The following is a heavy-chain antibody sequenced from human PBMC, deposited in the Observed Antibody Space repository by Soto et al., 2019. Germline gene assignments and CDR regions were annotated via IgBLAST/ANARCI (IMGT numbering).Heavy chain of an antibody. CDR2: INHSGST. CDR1: GGSLSGYY. V-gene: IGHV4-34*01. D-gene: IGHD1-26*01. J-gene: IGHJ5*02. Sequence: PSETLSLTCAVYGGSLSGYYWSWIRQPPGKGLEWIGEINHSGSTNYNPSLKSRVTISVDTSKNQFSLKLSSVTAADTAVYYCARGFRVLHWFDPWGQGTLVTVSS. CDR3: ARGFRVLHWFDP.